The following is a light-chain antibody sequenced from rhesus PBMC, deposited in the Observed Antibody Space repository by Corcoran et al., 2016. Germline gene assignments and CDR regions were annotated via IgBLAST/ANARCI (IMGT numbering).Light chain of an antibody. J-gene: IGKJ3*01. Sequence: DIQMTQSPSSLSASVGDTVTITCRASQGISNYLAWYQQKPGKAPRPLIYYASNLESGVPSRFSGSGSGTEFTLTIRSLQPEDFAIYYCQQHHSYPFTFGPGTKLAIK. CDR3: QQHHSYPFT. CDR2: YAS. V-gene: IGKV1S14*01. CDR1: QGISNY.